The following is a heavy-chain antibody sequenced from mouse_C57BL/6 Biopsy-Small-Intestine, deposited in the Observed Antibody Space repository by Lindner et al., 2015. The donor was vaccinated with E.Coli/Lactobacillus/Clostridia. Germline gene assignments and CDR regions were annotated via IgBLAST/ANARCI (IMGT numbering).Heavy chain of an antibody. CDR2: INPYNDGT. V-gene: IGHV1-14*01. Sequence: VQLQESGPELVKPGSSVKMSCKASGYTFTAYVMHWVKQKPGQGLEWIGYINPYNDGTKYNEKFKGRATLTSDKSSSTAYMEFSSLTSEDSAVYYCARYHSNGAFTYWGQGTLVTVSA. CDR1: GYTFTAYV. CDR3: ARYHSNGAFTY. J-gene: IGHJ3*01.